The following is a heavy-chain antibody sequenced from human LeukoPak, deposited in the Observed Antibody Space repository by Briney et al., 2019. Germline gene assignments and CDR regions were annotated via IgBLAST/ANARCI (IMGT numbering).Heavy chain of an antibody. D-gene: IGHD3-10*01. CDR3: ARGVGYASRNWFDP. CDR2: VYYSGTT. CDR1: NGSITSYY. V-gene: IGHV4-59*01. Sequence: SETLSLTCNVSNGSITSYYGAWIRQSPGKGLEWIGYVYYSGTTNYNPSLKSRVSISVDTSKNQFSLKLSSVTTGDTAVYYCARGVGYASRNWFDPWGHRIQVSVCS. J-gene: IGHJ5*02.